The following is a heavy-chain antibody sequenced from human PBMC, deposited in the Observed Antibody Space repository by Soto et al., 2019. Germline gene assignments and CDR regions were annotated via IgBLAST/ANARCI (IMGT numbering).Heavy chain of an antibody. D-gene: IGHD3-3*01. J-gene: IGHJ4*02. CDR2: ISSSSSYI. Sequence: SLRLSCAASGFTFSSYSMNWVRQAPGKGLEWVSSISSSSSYIYYADSVKGRFTISRDNAKNSLYLQMNSLRAEDTAVYYCARFPFRRNYDFYNNFDYWGQGTLVTVSS. V-gene: IGHV3-21*01. CDR3: ARFPFRRNYDFYNNFDY. CDR1: GFTFSSYS.